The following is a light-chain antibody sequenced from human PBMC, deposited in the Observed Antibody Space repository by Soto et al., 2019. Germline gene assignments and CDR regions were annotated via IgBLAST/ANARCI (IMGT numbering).Light chain of an antibody. J-gene: IGLJ2*01. CDR3: CSYAGSSTFVV. CDR1: SSDVGSYKL. CDR2: EGT. V-gene: IGLV2-23*03. Sequence: QSALTQPASVSGSPGQSITISCTGTSSDVGSYKLVSWHQQHPGKAPKLMTYEGTKRPSGVSNRFSGSKSGNTASLTISGLQAEDEADYYCCSYAGSSTFVVFGGGTKLTVL.